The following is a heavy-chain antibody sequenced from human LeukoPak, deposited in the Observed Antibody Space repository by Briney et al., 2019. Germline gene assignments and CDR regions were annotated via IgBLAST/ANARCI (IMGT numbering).Heavy chain of an antibody. V-gene: IGHV3-30-3*01. D-gene: IGHD2-15*01. CDR1: GFTLSRFA. CDR2: MSDDGSEK. Sequence: PGGSLRLSCTASGFTLSRFAMHWVRQAPGKGLEWLGHMSDDGSEKHYVDSVRGRFTISRDPSKNTLYLEMTSLTAADTAVYYCARRDCSGGSCSRAGYWYYGLWGRGTLVTVSS. J-gene: IGHJ2*01. CDR3: ARRDCSGGSCSRAGYWYYGL.